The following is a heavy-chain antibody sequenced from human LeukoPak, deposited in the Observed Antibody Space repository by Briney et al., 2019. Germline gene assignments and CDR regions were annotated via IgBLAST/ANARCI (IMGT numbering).Heavy chain of an antibody. CDR2: IYYSGST. V-gene: IGHV4-31*03. CDR3: ARDSRVRGALGLDY. CDR1: GGSISSGGYY. J-gene: IGHJ4*02. D-gene: IGHD3-10*01. Sequence: SSQTLSLTCTVSGGSISSGGYYWSWIRQPPGKGLEWIGYIYYSGSTYYNPSLKSRVTISVDTSKNQFSLKLSSVTAADTAVYYCARDSRVRGALGLDYWGQGTLVTVSS.